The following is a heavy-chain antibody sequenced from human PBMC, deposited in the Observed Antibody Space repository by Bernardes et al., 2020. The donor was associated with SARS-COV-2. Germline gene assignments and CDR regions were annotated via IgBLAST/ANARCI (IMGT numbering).Heavy chain of an antibody. J-gene: IGHJ6*02. D-gene: IGHD1-7*01. CDR2: IKQDGSEK. V-gene: IGHV3-7*05. CDR3: AGGTSSNWHYLYYAMGV. CDR1: GFTFSSYW. Sequence: GGSLRLSCEASGFTFSSYWMSWVRQAPGRGLEWVANIKQDGSEKYYLDAVKGRFTISRDNSENSLYLQMSSLRADDTAVYYCAGGTSSNWHYLYYAMGVWGQGTTVTVSS.